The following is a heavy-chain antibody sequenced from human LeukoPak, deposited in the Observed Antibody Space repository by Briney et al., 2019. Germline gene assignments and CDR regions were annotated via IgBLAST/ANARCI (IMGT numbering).Heavy chain of an antibody. D-gene: IGHD4-17*01. V-gene: IGHV2-5*01. CDR1: GFSLSTSGVG. CDR3: AHRRGDYPGWVDYYMDV. J-gene: IGHJ6*03. Sequence: VSGPTLVKPTQTLTLTCTFSGFSLSTSGVGVGWIRQPPGKALEWLALIYWNDDKRYSPSLKSRLTITKDTSKNQVVLTMTNMDPVDTATYYYAHRRGDYPGWVDYYMDVWGKGTTVTVSS. CDR2: IYWNDDK.